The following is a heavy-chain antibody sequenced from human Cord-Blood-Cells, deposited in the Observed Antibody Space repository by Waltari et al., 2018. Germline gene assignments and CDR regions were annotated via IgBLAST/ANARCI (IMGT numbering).Heavy chain of an antibody. CDR1: GVTSDDYA. J-gene: IGHJ4*02. CDR2: IRWNGGST. CDR3: AKDMSGSYFDY. D-gene: IGHD1-26*01. Sequence: EVQLVESGGGVVQPGGSLRLSCAASGVTSDDYAMHWVRQATGRGLEWVSLIRWNGGSTYYADTVKGRLTISRDNSKNSLYLQMNSLRTEDTALYYCAKDMSGSYFDYWGQGTLVTVSS. V-gene: IGHV3-43*02.